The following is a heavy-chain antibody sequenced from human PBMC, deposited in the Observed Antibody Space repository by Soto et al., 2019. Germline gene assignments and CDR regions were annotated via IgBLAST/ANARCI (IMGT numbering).Heavy chain of an antibody. CDR3: ARDPGSGSYYGWFDP. D-gene: IGHD3-10*01. V-gene: IGHV4-59*01. CDR1: GGSISRYY. Sequence: SETLSLTCTVSGGSISRYYWNWIRQPPGKGLEWIGYIYYSGSTNYNPSLKSRVTISVDTSKNQFSLKLSSVTAADTAVYYCARDPGSGSYYGWFDPWGQGSLVTVSS. J-gene: IGHJ5*02. CDR2: IYYSGST.